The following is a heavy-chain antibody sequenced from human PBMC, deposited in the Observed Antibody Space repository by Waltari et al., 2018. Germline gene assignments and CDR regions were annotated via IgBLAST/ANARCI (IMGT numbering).Heavy chain of an antibody. D-gene: IGHD6-13*01. CDR3: AVNSAGAAAGAHDY. Sequence: QVQLQQWGAGLLKPSETLSLTCAVYGGSFSGYYWSWIRQPPGKGLEWIGEINHSGSTNYNPSLKSRVTISVDTSKNRFSLKLSSVTAADTAVYYCAVNSAGAAAGAHDYWGQGTLVTVSS. CDR1: GGSFSGYY. V-gene: IGHV4-34*01. CDR2: INHSGST. J-gene: IGHJ4*02.